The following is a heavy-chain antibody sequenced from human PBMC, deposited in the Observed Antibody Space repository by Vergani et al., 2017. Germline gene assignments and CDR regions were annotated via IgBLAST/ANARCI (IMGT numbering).Heavy chain of an antibody. CDR3: AQISGGMVNDWFDP. Sequence: QVTLKESGPALVKPTQTLTLTCTFSGFSLSTSGMGVSWIRQPPGKALEWLAHIFSNDEKSYSTSLKSRLTISKDTSKSQVVLTMTNMDPVDTATYYCAQISGGMVNDWFDPWGQGTLVTVSS. J-gene: IGHJ5*02. CDR2: IFSNDEK. D-gene: IGHD5-18*01. V-gene: IGHV2-26*01. CDR1: GFSLSTSGMG.